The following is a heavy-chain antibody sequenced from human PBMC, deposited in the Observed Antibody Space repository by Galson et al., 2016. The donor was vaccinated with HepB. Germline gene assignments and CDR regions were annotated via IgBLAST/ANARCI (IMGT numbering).Heavy chain of an antibody. CDR2: IGPGSGDT. CDR3: ARSTGFVIRIDY. Sequence: SVKVSCKASGYSFTGYFLDWVRQAPGQGLEWMGWIGPGSGDTKYAQKFQGRVTITRDRSISTVTMELNRHRLDDTAVYYCARSTGFVIRIDYWGQGTQVTVSS. CDR1: GYSFTGYF. J-gene: IGHJ4*02. V-gene: IGHV1-2*02. D-gene: IGHD3-10*01.